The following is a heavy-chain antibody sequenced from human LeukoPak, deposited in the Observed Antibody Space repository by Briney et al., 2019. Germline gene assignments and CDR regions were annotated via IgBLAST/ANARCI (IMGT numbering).Heavy chain of an antibody. CDR2: ISFDGSNK. CDR3: ARDIDGGRDNYFPY. Sequence: ARSLRLSCAASGFTFISYAMHWVRQAPGKGLAWVALISFDGSNKYYADSVKGRFTVSRDNSQTTLYLQMNSLRAEDTAVYYCARDIDGGRDNYFPYWGQGTLVTVSS. D-gene: IGHD2-15*01. V-gene: IGHV3-30-3*01. J-gene: IGHJ4*02. CDR1: GFTFISYA.